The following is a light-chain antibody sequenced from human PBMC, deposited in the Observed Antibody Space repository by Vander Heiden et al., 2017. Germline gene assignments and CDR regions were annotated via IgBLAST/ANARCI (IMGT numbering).Light chain of an antibody. V-gene: IGKV1-33*01. CDR3: QQYDNLPPLT. Sequence: DIQMTQSPSSLSASVGDRVTITCQASQDISNYLNWYQQKPGKAPKLLIYDASNLETGVPSRFSGSGYGTDFTFTISSLQPEDIATYYCQQYDNLPPLTFGGWTKVEIK. CDR2: DAS. CDR1: QDISNY. J-gene: IGKJ4*01.